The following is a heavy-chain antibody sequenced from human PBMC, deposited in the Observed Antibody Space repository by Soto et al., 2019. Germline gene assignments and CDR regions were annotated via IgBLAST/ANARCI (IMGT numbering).Heavy chain of an antibody. CDR3: ARALYCSGGSCYFDY. CDR1: GHTFTSYG. D-gene: IGHD2-15*01. J-gene: IGHJ4*02. V-gene: IGHV1-18*01. Sequence: QVQLVQSGAEVVKPGASVRVSCKTSGHTFTSYGFTWVRQAPGQGLEWMGWISAYNGNTNYAQKFQGRVTMTTDTSTSTAYMELRSLRSDDTGVYYCARALYCSGGSCYFDYWGQGTLVTVSS. CDR2: ISAYNGNT.